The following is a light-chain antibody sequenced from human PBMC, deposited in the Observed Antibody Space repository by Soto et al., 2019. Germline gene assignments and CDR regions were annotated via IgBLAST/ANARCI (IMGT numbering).Light chain of an antibody. CDR2: DVS. CDR1: SSDVGGYNY. CDR3: CSYAGSYTS. Sequence: QSALTQPRSVSGSPGQSVTISCTGTSSDVGGYNYVSWYQQHPGKAPKLMIYDVSKRPSGVPDRFSGSKSGNTASLTISGLQAEDEADYYCCSYAGSYTSFGTGTKV. V-gene: IGLV2-11*01. J-gene: IGLJ1*01.